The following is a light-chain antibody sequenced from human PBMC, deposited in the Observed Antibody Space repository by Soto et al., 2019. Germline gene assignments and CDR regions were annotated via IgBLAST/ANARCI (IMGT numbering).Light chain of an antibody. CDR3: TSYTSSNTLWV. Sequence: QSALTQPASVSGSPGQSITISCTGTSSDVGGYDYVSWYQQHPGKAPKLMIYDVNNRPSGVSDRFSGSKSGNAASLTISGLQAEDEADYYCTSYTSSNTLWVFGGGTQLTVL. CDR1: SSDVGGYDY. J-gene: IGLJ3*02. V-gene: IGLV2-14*03. CDR2: DVN.